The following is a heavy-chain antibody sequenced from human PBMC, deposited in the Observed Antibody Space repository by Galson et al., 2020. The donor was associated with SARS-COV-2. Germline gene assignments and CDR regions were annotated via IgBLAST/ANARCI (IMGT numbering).Heavy chain of an antibody. V-gene: IGHV3-23*01. CDR3: ATAREMATITTPLDY. Sequence: GESLKISCAASGFTFSSYAMSWVRQAPGKGLEWVSAISGSGGSTYYADSVKGRFTISRDNSKNTLYLQMNSLRAEDTAVYYCATAREMATITTPLDYWGQGTLVTASS. J-gene: IGHJ4*02. D-gene: IGHD5-12*01. CDR1: GFTFSSYA. CDR2: ISGSGGST.